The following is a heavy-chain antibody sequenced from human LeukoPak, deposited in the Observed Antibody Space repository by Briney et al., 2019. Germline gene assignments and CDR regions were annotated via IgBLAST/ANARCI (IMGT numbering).Heavy chain of an antibody. CDR3: VKGLRSSGYSLFDY. CDR2: LSGSGDST. CDR1: GFTFSNYA. Sequence: GGSLRLSCAASGFTFSNYAMNWVRQAPGKGLEWVSALSGSGDSTYYADSVKGRFTISRDNSKNTLYLQMNSLRAEDTAVYYCVKGLRSSGYSLFDYWGQGTLVTVSS. J-gene: IGHJ4*02. D-gene: IGHD3-22*01. V-gene: IGHV3-23*01.